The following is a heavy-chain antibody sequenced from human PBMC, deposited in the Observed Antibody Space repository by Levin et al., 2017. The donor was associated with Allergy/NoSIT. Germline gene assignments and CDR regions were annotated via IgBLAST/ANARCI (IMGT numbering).Heavy chain of an antibody. D-gene: IGHD6-13*01. Sequence: GGSLRLSCAASGFTFSSYGMHWVRQAPGKGLEWVALISYDGSNKYYADSVKGRFIISRDNSKNTLYLQMNSLRAEDTAVYYCATHRSYSSSWYSGYFQHWGQGTLVTVSS. CDR1: GFTFSSYG. CDR3: ATHRSYSSSWYSGYFQH. V-gene: IGHV3-30*03. J-gene: IGHJ1*01. CDR2: ISYDGSNK.